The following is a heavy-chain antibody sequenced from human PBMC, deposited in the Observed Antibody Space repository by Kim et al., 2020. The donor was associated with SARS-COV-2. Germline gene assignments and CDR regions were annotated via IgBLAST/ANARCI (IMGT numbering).Heavy chain of an antibody. CDR2: IFYTGIT. CDR1: GDSMSPFY. D-gene: IGHD6-19*01. J-gene: IGHJ6*02. CDR3: ARRSPFSSGRPDFYYYAMDV. Sequence: SETLSLTCTVSGDSMSPFYWTWMRQPPGKALEWLGNIFYTGITSYNASLKSRVTISIDTSKNQFSLRLSSVTAADTAVYYCARRSPFSSGRPDFYYYAMDVWGQGTTVTVSS. V-gene: IGHV4-59*08.